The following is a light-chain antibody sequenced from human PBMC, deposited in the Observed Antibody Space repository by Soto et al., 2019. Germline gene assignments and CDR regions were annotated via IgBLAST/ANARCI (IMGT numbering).Light chain of an antibody. CDR3: SSYPSAATHVV. CDR2: DVN. Sequence: QSVLTQPASVSGSPGQSITISCTGTSSDIGGLFNYVSWYQQHPGKAPKLLIYDVNVRPSGVSDRFSGSKSGNTASLTISELQVEDGPVYSCSSYPSAATHVVFGGGTKLTVL. J-gene: IGLJ2*01. V-gene: IGLV2-14*03. CDR1: SSDIGGLFNY.